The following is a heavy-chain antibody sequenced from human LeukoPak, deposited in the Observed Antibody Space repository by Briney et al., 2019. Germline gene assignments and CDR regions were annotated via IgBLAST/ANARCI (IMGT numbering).Heavy chain of an antibody. CDR1: GFTFRSYW. D-gene: IGHD2-2*01. V-gene: IGHV3-74*01. J-gene: IGHJ5*02. CDR3: ARLIGYCSSTSCKNGGFDP. CDR2: XXXXXSST. Sequence: GGSLRLSCAASGFTFRSYWMHWVRQAPGKGXXXXXXXXXXXSSTSYADSVKGRFTISRDNAKNTLYLQMNSLRAEDTAVYYCARLIGYCSSTSCKNGGFDPWGQGTLVTVSS.